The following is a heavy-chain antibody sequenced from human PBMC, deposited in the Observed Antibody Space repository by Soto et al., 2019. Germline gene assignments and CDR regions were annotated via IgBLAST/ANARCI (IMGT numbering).Heavy chain of an antibody. CDR3: ARVVPGAEAWFGP. D-gene: IGHD2-2*01. Sequence: APGQPLEWLGWISLYSDGTNYAQKFQGRVSMTTDTSTTTAYMELRSLRSDDTAVYYCARVVPGAEAWFGPWGQGTLVTVSS. V-gene: IGHV1-18*01. J-gene: IGHJ5*02. CDR2: ISLYSDGT.